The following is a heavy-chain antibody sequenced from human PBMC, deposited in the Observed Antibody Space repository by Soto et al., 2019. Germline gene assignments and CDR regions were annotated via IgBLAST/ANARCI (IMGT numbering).Heavy chain of an antibody. CDR3: ARGKNYYDSSGSPTYYFDY. D-gene: IGHD3-22*01. J-gene: IGHJ4*02. V-gene: IGHV4-59*01. CDR2: IYYSGST. CDR1: GGSISSYY. Sequence: RSLTCTVSGGSISSYYWSWIRQPPGKGLEWIGYIYYSGSTNYNPSLKSRVTISVDTSKNQFSLKLSSVTAADTAVYYCARGKNYYDSSGSPTYYFDYWGQGTLVTVSS.